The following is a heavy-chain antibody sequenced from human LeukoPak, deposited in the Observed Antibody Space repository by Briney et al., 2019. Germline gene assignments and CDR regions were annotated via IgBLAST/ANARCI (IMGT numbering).Heavy chain of an antibody. CDR2: INEDGSVT. Sequence: PGGSLRLSCAVSGFTFRTYWMHWVRQVPGEGLVWVSRINEDGSVTNYADSVKGRFSISIDNAKNTLYLQMNSLRAGDTDVYYCGRDLGGCSGYWGQGTLVTVSS. V-gene: IGHV3-74*01. CDR1: GFTFRTYW. J-gene: IGHJ4*02. CDR3: GRDLGGCSGY. D-gene: IGHD3-10*02.